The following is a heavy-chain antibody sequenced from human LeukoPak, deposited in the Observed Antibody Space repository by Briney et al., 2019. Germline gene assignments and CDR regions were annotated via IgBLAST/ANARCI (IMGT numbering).Heavy chain of an antibody. CDR3: KMVYARGMYYYMDV. D-gene: IGHD2-8*01. V-gene: IGHV3-30*02. CDR2: IRYDGSNK. Sequence: PGGSLRLSCAASGFTFSSYGMHWVRQAPGKGLEWVAFIRYDGSNKYYADSVKVRFTISRDNSKNTLYLQMNSLRAEDTAVYYCKMVYARGMYYYMDVWGKGTTVTVSS. J-gene: IGHJ6*03. CDR1: GFTFSSYG.